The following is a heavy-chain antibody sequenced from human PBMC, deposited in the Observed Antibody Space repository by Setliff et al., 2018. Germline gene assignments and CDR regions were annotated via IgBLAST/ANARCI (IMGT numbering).Heavy chain of an antibody. V-gene: IGHV4-59*01. D-gene: IGHD3-22*01. J-gene: IGHJ4*02. Sequence: NPSETLSLTCTVSGGSISTYYWSWIRQTPVKGLEWIGYVYYSGTTNYNPLFKSRVTISVDRPKNPFSLKLSSVTAADTGVYYCARDSALHSYHYDSSGYLDYWGQGALVTVSS. CDR2: VYYSGTT. CDR1: GGSISTYY. CDR3: ARDSALHSYHYDSSGYLDY.